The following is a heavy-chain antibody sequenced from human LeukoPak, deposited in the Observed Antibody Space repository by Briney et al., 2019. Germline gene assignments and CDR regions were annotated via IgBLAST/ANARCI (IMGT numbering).Heavy chain of an antibody. CDR2: LYSDGNT. CDR1: GFTVITND. J-gene: IGHJ4*02. V-gene: IGHV3-53*01. D-gene: IGHD1-14*01. Sequence: GGSLRLSCAASGFTVITNDMTWVRQAPGKGLEWVSVLYSDGNTKYADSVQGRFTISRDNSKNTLYLEMNSLSPDDTPVYYCARGVEPLAANTLAYWGQGTLVTVSS. CDR3: ARGVEPLAANTLAY.